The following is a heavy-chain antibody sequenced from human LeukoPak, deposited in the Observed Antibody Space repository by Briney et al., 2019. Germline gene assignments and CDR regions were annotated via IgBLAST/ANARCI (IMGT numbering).Heavy chain of an antibody. Sequence: ASVKVSCKTSGYTFINYDINWVRQASGQGLELMGWLNPNSGNTGYAQKFRGRVTITSSPSTSTVFMELGSLTSEDTAVYYCARGGTSAAARRFDPWGQGTLVTVSS. J-gene: IGHJ5*02. CDR2: LNPNSGNT. D-gene: IGHD6-13*01. CDR1: GYTFINYD. CDR3: ARGGTSAAARRFDP. V-gene: IGHV1-8*01.